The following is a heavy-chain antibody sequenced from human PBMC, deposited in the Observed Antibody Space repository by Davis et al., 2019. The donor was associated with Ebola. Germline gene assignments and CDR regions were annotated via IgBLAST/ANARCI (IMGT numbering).Heavy chain of an antibody. CDR1: GGSISSYH. J-gene: IGHJ4*02. CDR3: ARDGAAYDF. V-gene: IGHV4-59*01. CDR2: IRYSGST. D-gene: IGHD2-21*01. Sequence: SETLSLTCTVSGGSISSYHWSWIRQPPGKGLEFIGYIRYSGSTNYNPSLEGRVTMSVDTSKNQFSLKLRSVTAADTAVYYCARDGAAYDFWGQGTLVTVSS.